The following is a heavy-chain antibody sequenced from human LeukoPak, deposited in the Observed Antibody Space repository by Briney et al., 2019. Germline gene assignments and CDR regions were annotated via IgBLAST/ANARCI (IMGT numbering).Heavy chain of an antibody. CDR1: GFTFSDYA. CDR3: ARVHYNTAMVDIDY. V-gene: IGHV3-21*01. Sequence: PGGSLRLSCAASGFTFSDYAMTWVRQAPGKGLEWVSSISGSSSFIYYTYSVQGRFTVSRDNAENSLFLQMDSLKAEDTAVYYCARVHYNTAMVDIDYWGQGTLVTVSS. J-gene: IGHJ4*02. CDR2: ISGSSSFI. D-gene: IGHD5-18*01.